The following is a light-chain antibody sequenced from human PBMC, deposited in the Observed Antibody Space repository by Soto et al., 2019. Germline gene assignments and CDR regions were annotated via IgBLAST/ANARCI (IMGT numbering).Light chain of an antibody. V-gene: IGLV4-69*01. CDR1: SGHSSYT. J-gene: IGLJ3*02. CDR3: QTWGTAINWV. CDR2: LHSGGSH. Sequence: QSVLTQSPSASASLGASVRLTCTLSSGHSSYTIAWHQQQPEKGPRYLMKLHSGGSHTKGDGIPDRFSGSSSGAERYLTISSLQPEDEADYYCQTWGTAINWVFGGGTKVTVL.